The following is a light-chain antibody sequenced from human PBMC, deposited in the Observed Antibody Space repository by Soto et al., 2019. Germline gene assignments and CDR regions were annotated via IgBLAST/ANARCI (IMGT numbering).Light chain of an antibody. V-gene: IGLV2-14*01. CDR2: EVS. CDR3: SSYRSSNSYV. J-gene: IGLJ1*01. Sequence: QSALTQPASVSGSPGQSITISCTGISSDVGGYNYVSWYQQHPGKAPKLLIYEVSNRPSGVSNRFSGSKSGNTASLTISGLQPEDEADYYCSSYRSSNSYVFGTGTKVT. CDR1: SSDVGGYNY.